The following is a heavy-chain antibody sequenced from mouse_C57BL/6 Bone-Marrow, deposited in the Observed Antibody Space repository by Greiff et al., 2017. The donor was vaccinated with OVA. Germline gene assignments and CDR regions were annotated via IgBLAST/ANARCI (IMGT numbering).Heavy chain of an antibody. CDR2: FSDGGGYT. CDR1: GFTFSSYA. Sequence: DVHLVESGGGLVKPGGSLKLSCAASGFTFSSYAMSWVRQTPEKRLEWVATFSDGGGYTYYPDNVKGRFTISRDNAKNNLYLQMSHLKSDDTAMYYCARGYDGYSWFAYWGQGTLVTVSA. CDR3: ARGYDGYSWFAY. D-gene: IGHD2-3*01. V-gene: IGHV5-4*01. J-gene: IGHJ3*01.